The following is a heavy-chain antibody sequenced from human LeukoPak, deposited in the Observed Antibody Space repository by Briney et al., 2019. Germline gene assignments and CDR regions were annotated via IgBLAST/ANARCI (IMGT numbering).Heavy chain of an antibody. Sequence: KPSETLSLTCTVSGGSISSYYWSWLRQPAGKGLEWIGRIYTSGSTNYNPSLKSRVTMSVDTSKNQFSLKLSSVTAADTAVYYCARDRQYCSSTSCYVYYYYGMDVWGQGTTVTVSS. J-gene: IGHJ6*02. D-gene: IGHD2-2*01. CDR3: ARDRQYCSSTSCYVYYYYGMDV. CDR2: IYTSGST. CDR1: GGSISSYY. V-gene: IGHV4-4*07.